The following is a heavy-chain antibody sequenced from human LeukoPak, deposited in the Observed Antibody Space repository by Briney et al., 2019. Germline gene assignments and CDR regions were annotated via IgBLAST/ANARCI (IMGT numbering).Heavy chain of an antibody. Sequence: PGGSLRLSCAASGFTFDDYAMPWVRQAPGKGLGWVSGISWNSGSIGYADSVKGRFTISRDNAKNSLYLRMNSLRAEDTALYYCAKDSLTTVTTYAFDIWGQGTMVTVSS. D-gene: IGHD4-17*01. J-gene: IGHJ3*02. V-gene: IGHV3-9*01. CDR1: GFTFDDYA. CDR3: AKDSLTTVTTYAFDI. CDR2: ISWNSGSI.